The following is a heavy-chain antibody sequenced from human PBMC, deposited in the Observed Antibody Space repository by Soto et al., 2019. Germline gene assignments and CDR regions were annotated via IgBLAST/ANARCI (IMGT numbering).Heavy chain of an antibody. CDR1: GYTFTNYG. Sequence: QVQVVQSGTEVKKPGASVKVSCKASGYTFTNYGISWVRQAPGQGLEWMGWISAYNGNTNYAQIFQGRVTLTTDTSTTTAYMELRRLRSHDTAVYYCARGDSSSGLDPWGQGTLVTVSS. CDR2: ISAYNGNT. V-gene: IGHV1-18*01. D-gene: IGHD6-6*01. CDR3: ARGDSSSGLDP. J-gene: IGHJ5*02.